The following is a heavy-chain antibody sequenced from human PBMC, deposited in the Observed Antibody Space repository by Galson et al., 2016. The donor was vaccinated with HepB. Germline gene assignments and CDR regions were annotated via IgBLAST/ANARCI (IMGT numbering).Heavy chain of an antibody. J-gene: IGHJ4*02. CDR1: GFTFGHYG. CDR3: ARRGLRTTALDY. V-gene: IGHV3-30*09. Sequence: SLRLSCAGSGFTFGHYGLHWVRQAPGKGLEWLSVMSYDGGKEYFADSAKGRFAISRDNSKNTLYLQMNSLRVEDTAVYYCARRGLRTTALDYWGQGTLVTVSS. D-gene: IGHD4-17*01. CDR2: MSYDGGKE.